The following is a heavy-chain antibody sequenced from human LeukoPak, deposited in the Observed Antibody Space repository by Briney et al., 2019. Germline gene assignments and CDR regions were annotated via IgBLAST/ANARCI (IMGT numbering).Heavy chain of an antibody. D-gene: IGHD3-9*01. Sequence: GGSLRLSCAASGFTFSSYWMHWVRQAPGKGLVWVSRINSDGSSTSYADSVKGRFTISRDNAKNTLYLQMNSLRAEDTAVYYCAKAKYDILTGYPWGYFDYWGQGTLVTVSS. J-gene: IGHJ4*02. CDR3: AKAKYDILTGYPWGYFDY. CDR2: INSDGSST. CDR1: GFTFSSYW. V-gene: IGHV3-74*01.